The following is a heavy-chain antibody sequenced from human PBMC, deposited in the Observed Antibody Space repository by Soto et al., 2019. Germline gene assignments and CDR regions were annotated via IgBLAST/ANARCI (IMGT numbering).Heavy chain of an antibody. CDR2: INPSGGST. J-gene: IGHJ4*02. Sequence: ASVKVSCKASGYTFTSYYMHWMRHAHGQGLEWMGIINPSGGSTSYAQKFQGRVTMTRDTSTSTVYMELSSLGSEDTAVYYCAREIRWSRWLQCGFDYWGQGTLVTVSS. D-gene: IGHD2-21*01. CDR3: AREIRWSRWLQCGFDY. CDR1: GYTFTSYY. V-gene: IGHV1-46*01.